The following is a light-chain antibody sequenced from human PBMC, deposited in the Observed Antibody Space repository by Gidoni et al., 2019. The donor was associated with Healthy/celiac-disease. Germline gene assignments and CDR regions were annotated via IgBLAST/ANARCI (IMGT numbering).Light chain of an antibody. CDR2: EVS. J-gene: IGLJ2*01. CDR3: SSYTSSSTVV. V-gene: IGLV2-14*01. Sequence: QSALTQPASVSGSPGQSITIPCTGTSSAVGGYNYVSWYQQHPGKAPKLMIYEVSNRPSGVSNRFSGSKSGNTASLTISGLQAEDEADHYCSSYTSSSTVVFGGGTKLTVL. CDR1: SSAVGGYNY.